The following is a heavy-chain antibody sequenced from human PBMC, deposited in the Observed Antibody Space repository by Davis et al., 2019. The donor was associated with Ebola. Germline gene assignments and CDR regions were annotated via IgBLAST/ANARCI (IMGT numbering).Heavy chain of an antibody. D-gene: IGHD4-17*01. CDR3: ARVGWHDYGDYYYGKEV. V-gene: IGHV1-18*01. CDR1: GYTFTSYG. CDR2: ISAYNGNT. J-gene: IGHJ6*02. Sequence: ASVKVSCKASGYTFTSYGISWVRQAPGQGLEWMGWISAYNGNTNYAQKLQGRVTMTTDTSTSTAYMELRSLRSDDTAVYYCARVGWHDYGDYYYGKEVWGQATTVTVSS.